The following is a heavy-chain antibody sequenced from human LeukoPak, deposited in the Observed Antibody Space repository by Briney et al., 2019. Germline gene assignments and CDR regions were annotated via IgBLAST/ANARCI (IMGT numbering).Heavy chain of an antibody. CDR2: IWYDGSNK. D-gene: IGHD6-13*01. CDR1: GFTFSSYG. CDR3: ARDRSSSLVEYYFDY. V-gene: IGHV3-33*08. Sequence: PGRSLRLSCAASGFTFSSYGMHWVRQAPGKGLEWVAGIWYDGSNKYYADSVKGRFTISRDNSKNTLYLQMNSLRAEDTAVYYCARDRSSSLVEYYFDYWGQGTLVTVSS. J-gene: IGHJ4*02.